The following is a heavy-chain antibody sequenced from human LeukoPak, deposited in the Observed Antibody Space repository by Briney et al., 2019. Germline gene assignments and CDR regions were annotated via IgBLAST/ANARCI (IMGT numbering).Heavy chain of an antibody. V-gene: IGHV3-23*01. CDR3: AKDWSTGFFDY. Sequence: GGSLRLSCAASGFTVSSNYMSWVRQAPGKGLKWVSGLSGSGSGTYYADSVKGRFTISRDNSKNTLYLQMNSLRAEDTAVYYCAKDWSTGFFDYWGQGTLVTVSS. CDR2: LSGSGSGT. J-gene: IGHJ4*02. CDR1: GFTVSSNY. D-gene: IGHD1-1*01.